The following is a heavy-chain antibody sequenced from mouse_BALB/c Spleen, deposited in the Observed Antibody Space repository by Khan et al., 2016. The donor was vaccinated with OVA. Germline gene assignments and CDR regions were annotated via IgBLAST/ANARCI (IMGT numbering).Heavy chain of an antibody. D-gene: IGHD1-3*01. CDR3: ARLEDI. V-gene: IGHV5-6-3*01. CDR1: RFTISSYG. Sequence: EVKLEESGGGIVQPGGSLKRSCAASRFTISSYGMSSVRQTPDKRLELVATIDSNGGSTDYPDSVKRRFTISGDNSKSQVFLKMNSLQTDDTAMYYCARLEDIWGQGTTLTVSS. CDR2: IDSNGGST. J-gene: IGHJ2*01.